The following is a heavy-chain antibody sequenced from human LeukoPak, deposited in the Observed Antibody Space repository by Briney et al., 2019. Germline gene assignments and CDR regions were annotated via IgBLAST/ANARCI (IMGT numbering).Heavy chain of an antibody. CDR1: GYTFTSYG. Sequence: ASVKVSCKASGYTFTSYGISWVRQAPGQGLEWMGWISAYNGNTNYAQKLQGRVTMTTDTSTSTAYMELRSLRSDDTAVYYCARVRAVSSGYDSSTLFDYWGQGTLVTVSS. D-gene: IGHD5-12*01. CDR2: ISAYNGNT. CDR3: ARVRAVSSGYDSSTLFDY. J-gene: IGHJ4*02. V-gene: IGHV1-18*01.